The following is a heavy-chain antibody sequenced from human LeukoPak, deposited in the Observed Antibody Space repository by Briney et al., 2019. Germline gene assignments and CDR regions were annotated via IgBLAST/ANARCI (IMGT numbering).Heavy chain of an antibody. D-gene: IGHD2-2*01. J-gene: IGHJ4*02. V-gene: IGHV4-34*01. CDR2: INHSGST. CDR3: ARGVAGVPAAILSTYFDY. CDR1: GGSFSGYY. Sequence: SETQSLTCAVYGGSFYGGSFSGYYWSWIRQPPEKGLEWIGEINHSGSTNYNPSLKSRVTISVDTSKNQFSLKLSSVTAADTAVYYCARGVAGVPAAILSTYFDYWGQGTLVTVSS.